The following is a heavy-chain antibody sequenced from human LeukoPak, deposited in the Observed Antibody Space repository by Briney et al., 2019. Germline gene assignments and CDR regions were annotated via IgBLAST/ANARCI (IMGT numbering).Heavy chain of an antibody. V-gene: IGHV4-39*01. Sequence: SETLSLTCTVAGGFITSNIHFWGWIRQPPGKGPEWVATIHSTGTSFYNPSLKSRATIFVDASKNQFYLKLTSVTAADTAVYYCARQTTGSYQWTFDFWGQGALVTVSS. CDR2: IHSTGTS. J-gene: IGHJ4*02. D-gene: IGHD1-26*01. CDR3: ARQTTGSYQWTFDF. CDR1: GGFITSNIHF.